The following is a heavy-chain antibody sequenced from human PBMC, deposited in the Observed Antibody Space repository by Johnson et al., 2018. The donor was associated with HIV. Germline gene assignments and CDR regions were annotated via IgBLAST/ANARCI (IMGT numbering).Heavy chain of an antibody. V-gene: IGHV3-11*04. J-gene: IGHJ3*02. CDR3: AKGQSSGYPKDAFDI. CDR2: ISSGGRTI. Sequence: QVLLVESGGGVVQPGRSLRLSCAASGFNFSDHYMTWIRQAPGKGLEWVSYISSGGRTIYYADSAKGRFTISRDNAKNSLYLQMNSLRAEDTAVYYCAKGQSSGYPKDAFDIWGRGTIVTISS. CDR1: GFNFSDHY. D-gene: IGHD3-22*01.